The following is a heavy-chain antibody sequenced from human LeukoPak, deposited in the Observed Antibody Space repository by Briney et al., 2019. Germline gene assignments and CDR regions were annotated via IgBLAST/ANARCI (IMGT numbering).Heavy chain of an antibody. CDR3: ARANAVNDDFDI. J-gene: IGHJ3*02. Sequence: SETLSLTSADHGGSFIVYYSRWSRQPPRKGLERSAEINHSGSTNYNTYLKSRATISVDTSMNQFSLKLSSVTAAATAVHYSARANAVNDDFDIWGKGTMVTVAS. CDR1: GGSFIVYY. CDR2: INHSGST. V-gene: IGHV4-34*01. D-gene: IGHD3-22*01.